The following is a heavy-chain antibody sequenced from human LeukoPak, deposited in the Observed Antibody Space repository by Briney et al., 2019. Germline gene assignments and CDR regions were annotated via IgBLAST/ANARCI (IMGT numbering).Heavy chain of an antibody. CDR2: INHSGST. CDR3: ARGPLLSPYRYYYDSSGQGDY. J-gene: IGHJ4*02. Sequence: SETLSLTCAVYGGSFSGYYWSWIRQPPGKGLEWIVEINHSGSTNYNPSLKSRVTISVDTSKNQFSLKLSSVTAADTAVNYSARGPLLSPYRYYYDSSGQGDYWGQGTLVTVSS. CDR1: GGSFSGYY. D-gene: IGHD3-22*01. V-gene: IGHV4-34*01.